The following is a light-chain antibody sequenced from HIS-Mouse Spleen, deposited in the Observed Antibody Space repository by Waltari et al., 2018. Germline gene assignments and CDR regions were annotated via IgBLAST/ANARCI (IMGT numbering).Light chain of an antibody. CDR1: QSVSSSY. V-gene: IGKV3-20*01. J-gene: IGKJ5*01. CDR2: GAS. CDR3: QQYGSSST. Sequence: EIVLTQSPGTLSLSPGERATLSCRASQSVSSSYLAWYQQTPGQAPRRLSYGASSRATGIPDRFSGSGSGTDFTLTISRLEPEDFAVYYCQQYGSSSTFGQGTRLEIK.